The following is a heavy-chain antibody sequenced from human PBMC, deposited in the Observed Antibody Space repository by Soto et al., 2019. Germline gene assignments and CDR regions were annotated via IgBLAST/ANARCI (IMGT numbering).Heavy chain of an antibody. Sequence: GGSLRLSCAASGFTFSSYAMSWVRQAPGKGLEWVSAISGSGGSTYYADSVKGRFTISRDNSKNTLYLQMNSLRAEDTAVYYCAKFTDPVTTPYYYYYGMDVWGQGTTVTVSS. D-gene: IGHD4-17*01. CDR2: ISGSGGST. CDR3: AKFTDPVTTPYYYYYGMDV. V-gene: IGHV3-23*01. J-gene: IGHJ6*02. CDR1: GFTFSSYA.